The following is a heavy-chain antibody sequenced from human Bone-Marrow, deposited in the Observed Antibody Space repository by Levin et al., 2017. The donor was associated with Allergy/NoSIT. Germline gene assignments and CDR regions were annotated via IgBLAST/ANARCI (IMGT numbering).Heavy chain of an antibody. D-gene: IGHD5-24*01. J-gene: IGHJ6*02. CDR3: ARILMATTHYAMDV. CDR1: VFSLSTSGMC. CDR2: IDWDDDK. V-gene: IGHV2-70*11. Sequence: SGPTLVKPTQTLTLTCTFSVFSLSTSGMCVSWIRQPPGKALEWLARIDWDDDKYYSTSLKTRLSISKDTSKKQVVLTMTNVDPVDTATYYCARILMATTHYAMDVWGRGTTVTVSS.